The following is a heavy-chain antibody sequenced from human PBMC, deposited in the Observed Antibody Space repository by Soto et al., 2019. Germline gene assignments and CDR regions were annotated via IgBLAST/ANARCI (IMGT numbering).Heavy chain of an antibody. Sequence: GGSLRLSCAASGFTFSSYSMNWVRQAPGKGLEWVSSISSSSSYIYYADSVKGRFTISRDNAMNSLYLQMNSLRAEDTAVYYCARDTVAVTDNWFDPWGQGTLVTVSS. D-gene: IGHD6-19*01. CDR1: GFTFSSYS. CDR3: ARDTVAVTDNWFDP. CDR2: ISSSSSYI. J-gene: IGHJ5*02. V-gene: IGHV3-21*01.